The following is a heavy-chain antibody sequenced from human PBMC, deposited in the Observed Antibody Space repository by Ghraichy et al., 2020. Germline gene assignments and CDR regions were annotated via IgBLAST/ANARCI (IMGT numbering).Heavy chain of an antibody. CDR2: ISGSGGST. CDR3: AKGAYSSSTILAIGN. V-gene: IGHV3-23*01. J-gene: IGHJ4*02. Sequence: GESLNISCAASGFTFSSYAMSWVRQAPGKGLEWVSGISGSGGSTYYADSVKGRFTISRDNSKNTLYVEMNSLRAEDTAVYYCAKGAYSSSTILAIGNWGQGTLVTVSS. CDR1: GFTFSSYA. D-gene: IGHD6-6*01.